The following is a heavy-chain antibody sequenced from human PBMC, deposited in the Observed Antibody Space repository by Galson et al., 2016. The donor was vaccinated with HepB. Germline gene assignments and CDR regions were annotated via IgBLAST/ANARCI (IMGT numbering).Heavy chain of an antibody. V-gene: IGHV3-23*01. CDR1: GFTFANYA. CDR2: IGGSTGDI. J-gene: IGHJ4*02. D-gene: IGHD3-16*01. CDR3: AKNEGYTFGLGFDY. Sequence: SLRLSCAAPGFTFANYAMGWVRQAPGKGLEWVSSIGGSTGDIFYAASVRGRFTISRDNSKNMLYLRLSSLSAEDTAVYYCAKNEGYTFGLGFDYWGQGTLVTVSS.